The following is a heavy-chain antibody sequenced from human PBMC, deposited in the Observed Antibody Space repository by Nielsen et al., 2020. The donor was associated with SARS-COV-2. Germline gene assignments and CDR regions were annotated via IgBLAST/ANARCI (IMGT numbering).Heavy chain of an antibody. CDR1: GYTFSGFA. CDR2: INAGNGIT. J-gene: IGHJ4*02. CDR3: ARIAIAAPNDF. D-gene: IGHD2-15*01. V-gene: IGHV1-3*01. Sequence: ASVKVSCKASGYTFSGFAMHWVRQAPGQRLEWVGCINAGNGITKYSQKFQGRVTITRDTSAKTGYMELRSLRPDDTAIYYCARIAIAAPNDFWGQGTLVAVSS.